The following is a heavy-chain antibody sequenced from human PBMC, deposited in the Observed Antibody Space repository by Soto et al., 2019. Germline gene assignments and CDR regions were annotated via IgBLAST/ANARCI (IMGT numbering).Heavy chain of an antibody. CDR3: ARAPPGGQVGAMAL. Sequence: SETLSLTCTVSGVSISTYYLRWIRQPPGKGLVWIGCIYDSGSTNYNPSLKSRVSISVDTSRSQFSLKLTSVTAADTAVYYCARAPPGGQVGAMALWGQGTLVT. CDR1: GVSISTYY. J-gene: IGHJ4*02. V-gene: IGHV4-59*01. D-gene: IGHD1-26*01. CDR2: IYDSGST.